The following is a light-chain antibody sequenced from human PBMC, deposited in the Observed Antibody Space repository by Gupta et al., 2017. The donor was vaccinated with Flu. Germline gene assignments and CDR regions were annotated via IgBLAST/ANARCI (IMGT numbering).Light chain of an antibody. CDR3: SSFSSYSSLI. CDR1: SSDLGGYNY. V-gene: IGLV2-14*01. J-gene: IGLJ2*01. CDR2: EVN. Sequence: QSALTQPASVSGSPGQSITMSCTGTSSDLGGYNYVSWYQHHPGKAPKLMIFEVNRRPSGVSGRFSGSKSGNTASLTISDLQAEDEADYYCSSFSSYSSLIFGGGTKVTVL.